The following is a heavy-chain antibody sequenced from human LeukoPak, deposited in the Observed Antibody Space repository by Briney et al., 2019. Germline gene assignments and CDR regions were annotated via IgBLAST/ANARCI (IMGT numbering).Heavy chain of an antibody. CDR3: ARHGCSGGSCYSIAFDY. Sequence: SETLSLTCTVSGGSISSYYWSWIRQPPGKGLEWIGYIYYSGSTNYNPSLKSRVTISVDTSKNQFSLKLSSVTAADTAVYYCARHGCSGGSCYSIAFDYWGQGTLVTVSS. V-gene: IGHV4-59*01. J-gene: IGHJ4*02. D-gene: IGHD2-15*01. CDR2: IYYSGST. CDR1: GGSISSYY.